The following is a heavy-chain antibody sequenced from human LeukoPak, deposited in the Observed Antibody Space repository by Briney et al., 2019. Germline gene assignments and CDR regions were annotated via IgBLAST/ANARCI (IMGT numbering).Heavy chain of an antibody. CDR2: TSSSSSTI. D-gene: IGHD5-18*01. CDR1: GFTFSSYS. CDR3: ARGAAMVTYYYYYMDV. Sequence: PGGSLRLSRAASGFTFSSYSMNWVRQAPGKGLEWVSYTSSSSSTIYYADSVKGRFTISRDNAKNSLYLQMNSLRAEDTAVYYCARGAAMVTYYYYYMDVWGKGTTVTVSS. V-gene: IGHV3-48*04. J-gene: IGHJ6*03.